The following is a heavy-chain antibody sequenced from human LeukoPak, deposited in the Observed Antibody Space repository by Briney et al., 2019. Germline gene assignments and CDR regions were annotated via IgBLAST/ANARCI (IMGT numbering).Heavy chain of an antibody. CDR1: GGSISSNHYY. CDR2: IFYSGST. D-gene: IGHD2-2*01. Sequence: SETLSLTCTVSGGSISSNHYYWGWVRQPPGKGLEWIGSIFYSGSTYFNPFLESRVTISVDTSKNQFSLKLNSMSAADTAVYYCATIYCSSTSCPFDYWGQGILVTVSS. J-gene: IGHJ4*02. V-gene: IGHV4-39*07. CDR3: ATIYCSSTSCPFDY.